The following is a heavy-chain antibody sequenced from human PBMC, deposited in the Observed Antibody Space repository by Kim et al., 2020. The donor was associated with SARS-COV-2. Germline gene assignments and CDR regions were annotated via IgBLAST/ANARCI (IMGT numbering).Heavy chain of an antibody. CDR1: GFTFSSYA. J-gene: IGHJ6*02. CDR2: ISYGGNTL. Sequence: GGSLRLSCTASGFTFSSYAMSWVRQAPGKGLEWVSYISYGGNTLYYVDSVKGRFTISRDNAKNSLYLQMNSLRAEDTAVYYCARVPPPGVATYYYYAMDVWGQGTTVTVSS. V-gene: IGHV3-48*03. CDR3: ARVPPPGVATYYYYAMDV. D-gene: IGHD1-26*01.